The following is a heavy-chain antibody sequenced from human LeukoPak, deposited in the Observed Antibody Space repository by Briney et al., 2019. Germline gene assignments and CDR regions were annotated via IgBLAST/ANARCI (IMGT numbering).Heavy chain of an antibody. CDR3: AREGWGTYSSGPYYFDY. CDR2: INVYNGNT. V-gene: IGHV1-18*04. CDR1: GYTFTRNG. D-gene: IGHD6-19*01. J-gene: IGHJ4*02. Sequence: GASVKPSCKPSGYTFTRNGISWVRQAPGQGLEWRGWINVYNGNTKYAKKLQGRVTMTTDTSTTTAYMELRSLRSDDTAVYYCAREGWGTYSSGPYYFDYWGQGTLITVSS.